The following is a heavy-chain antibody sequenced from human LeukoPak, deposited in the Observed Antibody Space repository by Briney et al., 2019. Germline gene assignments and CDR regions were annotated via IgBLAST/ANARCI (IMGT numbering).Heavy chain of an antibody. D-gene: IGHD3-10*01. J-gene: IGHJ4*02. Sequence: GGSLRLSCAASGFTFDDYAMHWVRQAPGKGLEWVSGISWNSGSIGYADSVKGRFTISRDNAKNSLYLQMNSLRAEDTALYYCAKGGSGSYPDSEFDYWGQGTLVTVSS. CDR3: AKGGSGSYPDSEFDY. CDR1: GFTFDDYA. CDR2: ISWNSGSI. V-gene: IGHV3-9*01.